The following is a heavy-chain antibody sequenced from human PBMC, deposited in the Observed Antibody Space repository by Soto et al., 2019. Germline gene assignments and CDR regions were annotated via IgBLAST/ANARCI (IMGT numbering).Heavy chain of an antibody. CDR3: AKVPISHSSSWDPLSY. V-gene: IGHV3-23*01. Sequence: PGGSLRLSCAASGFTFSSYAMSWVRQAPGKGLEWVSAISGSGGSTYYADSVKGRFTISRDNSKNTLYLQMNSLRAEDTAVYYCAKVPISHSSSWDPLSYRSQGTLVTVSS. D-gene: IGHD6-13*01. J-gene: IGHJ4*01. CDR2: ISGSGGST. CDR1: GFTFSSYA.